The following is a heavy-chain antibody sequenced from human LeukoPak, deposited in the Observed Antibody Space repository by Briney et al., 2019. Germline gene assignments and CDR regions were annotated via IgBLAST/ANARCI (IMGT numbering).Heavy chain of an antibody. J-gene: IGHJ4*02. V-gene: IGHV3-21*01. CDR2: ISSSSNYI. CDR3: ARHAYGSGWYFFDC. CDR1: GFTFSNCT. Sequence: GGSLRLSCAASGFTFSNCTMNWVRQAPGKGLEWVSSISSSSNYIYYADSVKGRFTISRDNAKNSLYLQMSSLRAEDTALYYCARHAYGSGWYFFDCWGQGTLLAVSS. D-gene: IGHD6-19*01.